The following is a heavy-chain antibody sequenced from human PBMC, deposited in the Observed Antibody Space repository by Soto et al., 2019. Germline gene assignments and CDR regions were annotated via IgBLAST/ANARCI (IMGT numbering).Heavy chain of an antibody. CDR1: GGTFYTYT. Sequence: QVQLVQSGAELRKPGSSVQVSCKASGGTFYTYTFSWVRQAPGQGLEWMGSITPIYPTTNYAERFQGRLTITADSSTRTAYMDLTSLTSEDTAVYYCARIPRYSFPTSDDLDSWGQGTLVTVSS. D-gene: IGHD5-18*01. CDR2: ITPIYPTT. V-gene: IGHV1-69*06. J-gene: IGHJ4*02. CDR3: ARIPRYSFPTSDDLDS.